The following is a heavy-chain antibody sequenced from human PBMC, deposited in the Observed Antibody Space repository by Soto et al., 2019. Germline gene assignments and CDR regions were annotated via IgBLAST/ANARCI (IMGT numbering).Heavy chain of an antibody. J-gene: IGHJ4*02. CDR3: AKSQEIGTHFFDS. D-gene: IGHD6-13*01. V-gene: IGHV3-13*01. CDR2: IGTAGDT. Sequence: PGGSLSLSCKASGFTFRGFDMHWVRQPTGKGLEWVSSIGTAGDTYYAVSVKGRFTISRDNAKNSLSLQMNSLRAGDMAVYFCAKSQEIGTHFFDSWGQGTQVTVSS. CDR1: GFTFRGFD.